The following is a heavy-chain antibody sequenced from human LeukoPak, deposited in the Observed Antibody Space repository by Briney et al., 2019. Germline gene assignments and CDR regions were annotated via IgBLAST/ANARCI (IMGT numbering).Heavy chain of an antibody. D-gene: IGHD1-26*01. CDR1: GFTFSSYA. V-gene: IGHV3-23*01. CDR3: AKGGHFSCFDP. CDR2: ISGNGDEP. J-gene: IGHJ5*02. Sequence: PGGSLRLSCAASGFTFSSYAMSWVRQAPGKGLEWVSTISGNGDEPFYADSVKGRFTISRDNSKNTLSLQMNSLRADDTALYYCAKGGHFSCFDPWGQGTLVTVSS.